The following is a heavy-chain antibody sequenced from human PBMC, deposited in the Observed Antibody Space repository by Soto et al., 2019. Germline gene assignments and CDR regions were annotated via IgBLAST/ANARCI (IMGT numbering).Heavy chain of an antibody. CDR1: GYTFNTYY. D-gene: IGHD2-21*02. J-gene: IGHJ4*02. V-gene: IGHV1-46*02. CDR2: IHPSGGGT. Sequence: QVQLVQSGAEVRKPGASVKVSCKPSGYTFNTYYLHWLRQAPGQALEWMGVIHPSGGGTTYAQKFLGRFTVTRDTSTTTVFMEWSSLRSDDTAVYYCARGGHIAVVTASFDYWGQGTLVTVSS. CDR3: ARGGHIAVVTASFDY.